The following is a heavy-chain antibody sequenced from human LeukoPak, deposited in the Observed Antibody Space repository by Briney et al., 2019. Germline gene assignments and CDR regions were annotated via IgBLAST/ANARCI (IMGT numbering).Heavy chain of an antibody. CDR2: MYYNGSA. D-gene: IGHD1-7*01. CDR1: GGSISRHF. CDR3: ARDNWNYGSSMDV. J-gene: IGHJ6*02. Sequence: SETLSLTCTVSGGSISRHFWSWIRQPPGKGLEWIGFMYYNGSAKYNPSLKSRVTISEDTSKNQFSLKLSSVTAADTAVYYCARDNWNYGSSMDVWGQGTTVTVSS. V-gene: IGHV4-59*11.